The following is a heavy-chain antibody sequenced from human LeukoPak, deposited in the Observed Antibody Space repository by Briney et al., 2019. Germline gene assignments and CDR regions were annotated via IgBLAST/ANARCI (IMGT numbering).Heavy chain of an antibody. Sequence: ASVKVSCKVSGYTLTELSMHWVRQAPGKGLEWMGGFDPEDGETIYAQKFQGRVTMTRDTSISTAYMELSRLRSDDTAVYYCARERYYASGSYRGYYMDVWGKGTTVTVSS. CDR1: GYTLTELS. J-gene: IGHJ6*03. CDR3: ARERYYASGSYRGYYMDV. V-gene: IGHV1-24*01. D-gene: IGHD3-10*01. CDR2: FDPEDGET.